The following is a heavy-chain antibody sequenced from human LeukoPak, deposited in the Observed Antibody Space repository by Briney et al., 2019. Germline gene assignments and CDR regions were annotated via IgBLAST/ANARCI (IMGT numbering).Heavy chain of an antibody. V-gene: IGHV1-2*02. CDR1: GYTFAAYY. Sequence: ASLTVSCKASGYTFAAYYMHWVRQAPGQGLEWMGWINPKNGRTSYAQTFQGRVTMTRDTSISTAYMELSRLRSDDTAVYYCAGAYYYGSSGYYYYYYGMDVWGQGTTVTVSS. CDR3: AGAYYYGSSGYYYYYYGMDV. J-gene: IGHJ6*02. D-gene: IGHD3-22*01. CDR2: INPKNGRT.